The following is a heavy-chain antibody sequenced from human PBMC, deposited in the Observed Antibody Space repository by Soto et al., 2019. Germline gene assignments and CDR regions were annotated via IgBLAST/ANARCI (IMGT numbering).Heavy chain of an antibody. V-gene: IGHV4-59*01. Sequence: QVQLQESGPGLVKPSETLSLTCSVSGDSIRSYYWRWIRQPPGKGLEWVGYISHSGGTKYNPSVKSRVTISMDTCRNQLYLRMTSVTADDTAFYYCPRGGSGYSSTWAAHWAQGTLVTDSS. D-gene: IGHD2-2*01. CDR1: GDSIRSYY. CDR2: ISHSGGT. CDR3: PRGGSGYSSTWAAH. J-gene: IGHJ4*02.